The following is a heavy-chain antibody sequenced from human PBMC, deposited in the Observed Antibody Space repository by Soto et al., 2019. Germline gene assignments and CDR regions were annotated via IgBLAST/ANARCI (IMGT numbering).Heavy chain of an antibody. CDR2: INHSGST. CDR1: GGSFSGYY. D-gene: IGHD6-19*01. Sequence: SETLSLTCAVYGGSFSGYYWSWIRQPPGKGLEWIGEINHSGSTNYNPSLKSRVTISVDTSKNQFSLKLSSVTAADTAVYYCARAGLAVAGFGVWGRLHISFDYWGQGTLVTVSS. J-gene: IGHJ4*02. V-gene: IGHV4-34*01. CDR3: ARAGLAVAGFGVWGRLHISFDY.